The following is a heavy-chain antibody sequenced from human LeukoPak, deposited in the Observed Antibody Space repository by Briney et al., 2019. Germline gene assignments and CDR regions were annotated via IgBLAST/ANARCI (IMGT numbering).Heavy chain of an antibody. CDR3: ARDLTWSYYDLDY. CDR1: GFTFSSYS. CDR2: ISSSSSYI. J-gene: IGHJ4*02. D-gene: IGHD1-26*01. V-gene: IGHV3-21*01. Sequence: GGSLRLSCAASGFTFSSYSMNWVRQAPGKGLEWVSSISSSSSYIYYADSVKGRFTISRDNAKNSLYLQMNSLRAEDTAVYYCARDLTWSYYDLDYWGQGTLVTVSS.